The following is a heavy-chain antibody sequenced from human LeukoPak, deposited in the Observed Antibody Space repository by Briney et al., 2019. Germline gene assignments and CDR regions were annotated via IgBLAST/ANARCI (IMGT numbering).Heavy chain of an antibody. J-gene: IGHJ4*02. CDR1: GFDLSDYY. CDR2: ISSSGGNI. CDR3: ARRRDYFDY. Sequence: GGCLRLSCVVSGFDLSDYYMSWIRQAPGKGLEWISYISSSGGNIYFADSVKGRYTMSRDNARGSLYLQMNSLRADDTAIYYCARRRDYFDYWGQGTLVTVSS. V-gene: IGHV3-11*01.